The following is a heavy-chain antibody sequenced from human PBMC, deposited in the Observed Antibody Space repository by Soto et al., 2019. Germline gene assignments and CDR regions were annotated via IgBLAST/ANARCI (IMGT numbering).Heavy chain of an antibody. CDR2: ISSSSSTI. CDR1: GFTFSSYS. D-gene: IGHD5-12*01. V-gene: IGHV3-48*01. J-gene: IGHJ5*02. Sequence: PGGSLRLSCAASGFTFSSYSMNWVRQAPGKGLEWVSYISSSSSTIYYADSVKGRFTISRDNAKNSLYLQMNSLRAEDTAVYYCAREWDGDGYNSGWFDPWGQGTLVTVSS. CDR3: AREWDGDGYNSGWFDP.